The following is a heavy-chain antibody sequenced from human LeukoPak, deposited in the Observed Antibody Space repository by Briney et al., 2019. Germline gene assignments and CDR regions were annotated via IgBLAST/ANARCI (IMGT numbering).Heavy chain of an antibody. CDR1: RFTPSSIK. D-gene: IGHD1-14*01. V-gene: IGHV3-53*01. CDR3: ARDGTPAL. CDR2: IYTGSYT. Sequence: PGGSLRLSCVASRFTPSSIKMSWVCQAPGKGLEWVSVIYTGSYTHYAGSVKGRFTISRDISKNTVYLEMNSLRAEETVVYYCARDGTPALWGQGTLVTVSS. J-gene: IGHJ4*02.